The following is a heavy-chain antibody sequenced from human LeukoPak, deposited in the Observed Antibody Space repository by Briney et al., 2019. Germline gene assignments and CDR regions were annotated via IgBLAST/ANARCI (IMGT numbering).Heavy chain of an antibody. D-gene: IGHD3-3*01. CDR2: IRSKAYGGTT. CDR3: SVVTIFGVANPCDAFDI. CDR1: GFTFGDYA. J-gene: IGHJ3*02. Sequence: GGSLRLSCTASGFTFGDYAMSWVRQAPGKGLEWVGFIRSKAYGGTTEYAASVKGRFTISRDDSKSIAYLQMNSLKTEDTAVYYCSVVTIFGVANPCDAFDIWGQGTMVTVSS. V-gene: IGHV3-49*04.